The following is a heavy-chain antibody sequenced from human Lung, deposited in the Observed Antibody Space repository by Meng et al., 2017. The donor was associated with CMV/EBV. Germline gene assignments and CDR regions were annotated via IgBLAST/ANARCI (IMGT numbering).Heavy chain of an antibody. J-gene: IGHJ4*02. V-gene: IGHV4-34*01. Sequence: GSLRLXCAVYGGSFSGYYRSWIRQPPGKGLEWIGEINHSGSNNYNPSLKSRVTISVDTSKNQFTLKLSSVTAADTAVYYCARGAWNYVGVCEYWGQGTLV. CDR1: GGSFSGYY. D-gene: IGHD1-7*01. CDR3: ARGAWNYVGVCEY. CDR2: INHSGSN.